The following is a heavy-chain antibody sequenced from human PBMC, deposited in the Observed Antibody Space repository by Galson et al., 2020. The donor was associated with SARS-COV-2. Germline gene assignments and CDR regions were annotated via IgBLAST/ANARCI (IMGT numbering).Heavy chain of an antibody. D-gene: IGHD5-12*01. CDR2: IGGGGTDT. J-gene: IGHJ4*02. Sequence: GESLKISCVASGFIFSNYAMSWVRQAPGRGLEWVSGIGGGGTDTAYADSVKGRFTISRDNSKKTMFLQMNSLRADDTAVYYCVKDQRGYNRPIDYWGQGTLVTVSS. CDR3: VKDQRGYNRPIDY. CDR1: GFIFSNYA. V-gene: IGHV3-23*01.